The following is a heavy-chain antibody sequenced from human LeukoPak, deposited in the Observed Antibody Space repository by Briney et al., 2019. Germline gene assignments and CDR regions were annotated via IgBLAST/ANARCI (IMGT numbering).Heavy chain of an antibody. CDR3: ARGDSGSCSH. D-gene: IGHD1-26*01. J-gene: IGHJ4*02. V-gene: IGHV3-72*01. Sequence: GGSLRLSCAASRFTFSDHYMDWVRHAPRKGLEWVGRSRKKANNYIIEYAASVKGRFTISRDDSKNSLYLQMNSLKTEDTAVYYCARGDSGSCSHWGQGTLVTVS. CDR2: SRKKANNYII. CDR1: RFTFSDHY.